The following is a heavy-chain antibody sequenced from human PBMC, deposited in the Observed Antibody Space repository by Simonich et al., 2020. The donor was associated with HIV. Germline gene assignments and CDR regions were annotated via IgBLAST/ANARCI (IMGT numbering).Heavy chain of an antibody. CDR3: AKDRYYNFWSGYYDY. CDR1: GFSFSSYA. V-gene: IGHV3-23*01. J-gene: IGHJ4*02. CDR2: IRGSGGST. D-gene: IGHD3-3*01. Sequence: EVQLLESGGGLVQPGGSLRLSCGASGFSFSSYAMSWALKAPGKGLELVAAIRGSGGSTYYADSGKGRFTSSRDNAKNTLYLQMNSLRAEDTAVYYCAKDRYYNFWSGYYDYWGQGTLVTVSS.